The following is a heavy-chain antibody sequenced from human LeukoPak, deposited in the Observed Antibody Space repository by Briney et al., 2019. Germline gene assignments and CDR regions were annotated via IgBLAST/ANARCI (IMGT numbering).Heavy chain of an antibody. CDR2: IYYSGST. V-gene: IGHV4-59*11. Sequence: PSETLSLTCTVSGGSISSHYWSWIRQPPGKGLEWIGYIYYSGSTNYNPSLKSRVTISVDTSKNQFSLKLSSVTAADTAVYYCARAASLRAAAVAYSKTAAGFDYWGQGTLVTVPS. J-gene: IGHJ4*02. D-gene: IGHD6-13*01. CDR1: GGSISSHY. CDR3: ARAASLRAAAVAYSKTAAGFDY.